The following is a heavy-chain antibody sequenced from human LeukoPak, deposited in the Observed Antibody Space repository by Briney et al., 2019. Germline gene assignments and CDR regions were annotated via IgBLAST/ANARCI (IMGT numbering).Heavy chain of an antibody. V-gene: IGHV3-7*04. D-gene: IGHD2-21*01. CDR1: GFTFSSYW. J-gene: IGHJ5*02. Sequence: GGSLRLSCTASGFTFSSYWMSWVRVRQAPGKGLEWVANIKHDGSEKYHVDSVKGRFTISRDNAKDSLYLQMNSLRPEDTAVYYCARNRVVVPAAPWGQGTLVTVSS. CDR2: IKHDGSEK. CDR3: ARNRVVVPAAP.